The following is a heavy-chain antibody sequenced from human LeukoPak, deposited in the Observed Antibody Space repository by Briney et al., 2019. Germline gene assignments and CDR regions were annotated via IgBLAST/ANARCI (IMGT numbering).Heavy chain of an antibody. CDR1: GGSISTYH. D-gene: IGHD3-16*01. V-gene: IGHV4-59*01. CDR2: IYYSGST. J-gene: IGHJ3*01. Sequence: SETLSLTCTVSGGSISTYHWSWIRQPPGKGLEWIGYIYYSGSTDYSPSLKSRVTISVDTSKNQFSLKLTSVTAADTAVYYCARELGSAFDLWGQGTRVTVPS. CDR3: ARELGSAFDL.